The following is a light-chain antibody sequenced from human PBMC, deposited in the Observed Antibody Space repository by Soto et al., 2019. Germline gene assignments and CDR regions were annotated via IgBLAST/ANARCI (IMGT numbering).Light chain of an antibody. J-gene: IGKJ5*01. CDR3: QQSYSTIT. V-gene: IGKV1-39*01. Sequence: DIQMTQSPSSLSASVGDRVTITCRASQSISMYLNWYQQKPGKAPKLLIYAASSLQSGVPSRFSGSGSGTDFTLTISSLQPEDFGTYYCQQSYSTITFGQGTRLEVK. CDR2: AAS. CDR1: QSISMY.